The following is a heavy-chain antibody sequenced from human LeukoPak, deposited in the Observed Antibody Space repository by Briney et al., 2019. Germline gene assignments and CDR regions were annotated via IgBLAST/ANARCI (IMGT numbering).Heavy chain of an antibody. CDR2: INPNGDGT. J-gene: IGHJ6*03. V-gene: IGHV1-2*02. D-gene: IGHD6-19*01. CDR3: ARASSIAVAGYDYYYMDV. CDR1: GYTFSGYY. Sequence: ASVTVSCTASGYTFSGYYMHWVRQAPRQGLEWMGWINPNGDGTNYAQKFQGRVTMTRDTSISTAYMELTRLRSDDTAVDYCARASSIAVAGYDYYYMDVWGKGTTVTVSS.